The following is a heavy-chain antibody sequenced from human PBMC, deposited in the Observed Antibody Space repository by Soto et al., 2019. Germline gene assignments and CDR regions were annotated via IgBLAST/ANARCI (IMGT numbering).Heavy chain of an antibody. J-gene: IGHJ4*02. V-gene: IGHV3-33*01. Sequence: QVRLVESGGGVVQPGKSLRLSCAASGFTFSNYGIHWVRQAPGKGLEWVAIIWYDGNDKYYADSVKGRFTISRDNSMNTVYLQMNHLTADDTAVYYCAREGHSFDSWGQGTLVTVSS. CDR1: GFTFSNYG. CDR2: IWYDGNDK. CDR3: AREGHSFDS.